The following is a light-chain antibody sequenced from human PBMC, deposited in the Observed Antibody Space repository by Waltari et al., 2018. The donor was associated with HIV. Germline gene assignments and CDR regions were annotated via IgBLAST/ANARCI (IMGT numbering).Light chain of an antibody. CDR2: AVS. CDR1: QNIRNY. J-gene: IGKJ4*01. CDR3: QQYYGTPLT. Sequence: DIQMNQAPSSLSASVGDRVTITCRASQNIRNYLNWYQLKPGKAPKLLMYAVSTLQSGVPSRFSGSTSGTDFTLTISSLQAEDVAVYYCQQYYGTPLTFGGGTKVEIK. V-gene: IGKV1-39*01.